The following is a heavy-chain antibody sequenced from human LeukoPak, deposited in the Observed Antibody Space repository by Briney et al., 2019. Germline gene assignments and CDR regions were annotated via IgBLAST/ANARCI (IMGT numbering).Heavy chain of an antibody. CDR2: INHSGST. J-gene: IGHJ6*02. V-gene: IGHV4-34*01. CDR1: GGSFSGYY. D-gene: IGHD2-2*02. Sequence: SETLSLTCAVYGGSFSGYYWSWIRQPPGKGLEWIGEINHSGSTNYNPSLKSRVTTSVDTSKNQFSLKLSSVTAADTAVYYCARDIVVVPAAIREGGYYYYGMDVWGQGTTVTVSS. CDR3: ARDIVVVPAAIREGGYYYYGMDV.